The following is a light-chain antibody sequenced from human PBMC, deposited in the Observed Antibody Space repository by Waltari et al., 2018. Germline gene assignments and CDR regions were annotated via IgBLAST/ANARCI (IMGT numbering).Light chain of an antibody. Sequence: EIVLTQSPGTLSFSLAERATVSCRASQSVSRALAWYQQKPGQAPRLLIYGASTRTTGIPERFSGSGSGTDFSLTISRVEPEDFAVYYCQHYLRLPVTFGEGTTVEI. CDR2: GAS. CDR1: QSVSRA. J-gene: IGKJ1*01. CDR3: QHYLRLPVT. V-gene: IGKV3-20*01.